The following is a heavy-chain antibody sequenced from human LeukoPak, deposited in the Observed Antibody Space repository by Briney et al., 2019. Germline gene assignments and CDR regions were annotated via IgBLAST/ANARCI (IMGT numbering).Heavy chain of an antibody. D-gene: IGHD4-17*01. CDR1: GYSISTTYY. J-gene: IGHJ4*02. V-gene: IGHV4-38-2*02. CDR2: ISHSGST. CDR3: ARNDYGDYVLYFDY. Sequence: PSETLSLTCTVSGYSISTTYYGGWIRPPPGKGLEWIATISHSGSTYYTPSLRSRLTISLDTSKNQFSLKLTSVTAADTAVYYCARNDYGDYVLYFDYWGQGTLVTVSS.